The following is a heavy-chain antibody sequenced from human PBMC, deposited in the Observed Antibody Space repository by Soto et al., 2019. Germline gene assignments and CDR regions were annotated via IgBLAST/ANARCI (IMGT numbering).Heavy chain of an antibody. D-gene: IGHD3-3*01. CDR1: GGSFSGYY. V-gene: IGHV4-34*01. CDR3: ARGRDYDFWSGYWKYYYGMDV. J-gene: IGHJ6*02. Sequence: SETLSLTCAVYGGSFSGYYWSWIRQPPGKGLEWIGEINHSGSTNYNPSLKSRVTISVDTSKNQFSLKLGSVTAADTAVYYCARGRDYDFWSGYWKYYYGMDVWGQGTTVTVSS. CDR2: INHSGST.